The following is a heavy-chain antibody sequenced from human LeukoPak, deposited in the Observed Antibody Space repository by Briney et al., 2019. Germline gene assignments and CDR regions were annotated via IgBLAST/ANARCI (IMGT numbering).Heavy chain of an antibody. D-gene: IGHD2-15*01. CDR3: ARDARLNNYCSGGSCYFDY. Sequence: ASVRVSCKASGYTFTSYGISWVRQAPGQGLEWMGWISAYNGNTNYAQTLQGRVTMTTDTSTSTAYMELRSLRSDDTAVYYCARDARLNNYCSGGSCYFDYWGQGTLVTVSS. CDR2: ISAYNGNT. CDR1: GYTFTSYG. V-gene: IGHV1-18*01. J-gene: IGHJ4*02.